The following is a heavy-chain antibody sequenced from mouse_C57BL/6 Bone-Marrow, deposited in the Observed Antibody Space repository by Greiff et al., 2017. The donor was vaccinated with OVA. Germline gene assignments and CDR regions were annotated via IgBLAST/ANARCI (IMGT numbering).Heavy chain of an antibody. V-gene: IGHV5-17*01. J-gene: IGHJ1*03. CDR3: ARGYYGSSLWYFDV. Sequence: DVKLVESGGGLVKPGGSLKLSCAASGFTFSDYGMHWVRQAPEKGLEWVAYISSGSSTIYYADTVKGRFTISRDNAKNTLFLQMTSLRSEDTAMYYCARGYYGSSLWYFDVWGTGTTVTVSS. CDR1: GFTFSDYG. D-gene: IGHD1-1*01. CDR2: ISSGSSTI.